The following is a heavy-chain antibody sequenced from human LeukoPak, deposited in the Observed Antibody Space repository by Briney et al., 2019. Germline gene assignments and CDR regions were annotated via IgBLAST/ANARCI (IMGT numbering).Heavy chain of an antibody. D-gene: IGHD4-23*01. Sequence: GGSLRLSCAASGFTFSNYWMHWVRQAPGKGLVWVSRINSDGSGTTYADSVRGRFTISRDNAKNTLYLQVNSLRTEDTAVYYCARTEGTVAYDSWGQGTLVTVSS. CDR3: ARTEGTVAYDS. J-gene: IGHJ5*01. CDR1: GFTFSNYW. V-gene: IGHV3-74*01. CDR2: INSDGSGT.